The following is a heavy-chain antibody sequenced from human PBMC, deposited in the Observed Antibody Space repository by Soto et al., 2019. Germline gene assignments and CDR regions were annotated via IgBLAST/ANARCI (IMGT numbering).Heavy chain of an antibody. J-gene: IGHJ4*02. D-gene: IGHD2-8*01. Sequence: ASVKVSCKASGYTFTGYYMHWVRQATGQGLEWMGWMNPNSGNTGYAQKFQGRVTMTRNTSISTAYMELSSLRSEDTAVYYCARGVKGRYCTNGVCLRYYFDYWGQGTLVTVSS. CDR1: GYTFTGYY. V-gene: IGHV1-8*02. CDR3: ARGVKGRYCTNGVCLRYYFDY. CDR2: MNPNSGNT.